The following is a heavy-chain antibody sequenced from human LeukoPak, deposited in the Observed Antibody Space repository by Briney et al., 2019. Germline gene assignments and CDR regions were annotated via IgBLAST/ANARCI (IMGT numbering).Heavy chain of an antibody. Sequence: NPGGSLRLSCAASGFTFSSYGMNWVRQAPGKGLEWVSCISSSSSYIYYADSVKGRFTISRDNAKNSLYLQMNSLRAEDTAVYCCVRVPNWKYGWFDPWGQGTLVTVSS. D-gene: IGHD1-7*01. V-gene: IGHV3-21*01. CDR2: ISSSSSYI. CDR3: VRVPNWKYGWFDP. CDR1: GFTFSSYG. J-gene: IGHJ5*02.